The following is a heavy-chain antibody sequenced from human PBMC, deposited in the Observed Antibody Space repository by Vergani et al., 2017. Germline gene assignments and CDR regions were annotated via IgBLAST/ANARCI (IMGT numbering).Heavy chain of an antibody. V-gene: IGHV1-8*01. J-gene: IGHJ6*03. CDR3: ARGYSSGLENYYYYYYMDV. Sequence: QVQLVQSGAEVKKPGASVKVSCKAPGYTFTSYDINWVRQATGQGLEWLGWMNPNSGNTGYAQKFQGRVTMTRNTSISTAYMELSSLRSEDTAVYYCARGYSSGLENYYYYYYMDVWGKGTTVTVSS. CDR2: MNPNSGNT. CDR1: GYTFTSYD. D-gene: IGHD6-19*01.